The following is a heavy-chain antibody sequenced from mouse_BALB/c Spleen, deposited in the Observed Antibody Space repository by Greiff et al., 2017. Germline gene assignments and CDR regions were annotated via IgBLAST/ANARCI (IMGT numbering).Heavy chain of an antibody. V-gene: IGHV1S135*01. J-gene: IGHJ4*01. CDR1: GYAFTSYN. CDR2: IDPYNGGT. D-gene: IGHD1-1*01. CDR3: ARMGLLRAMDY. Sequence: VQLKESGPELVKPGASVKVSCKASGYAFTSYNMYWVKQSHGKSLEWIGYIDPYNGGTSYNQKFKGKATLTVDKSSSTAYMHLNSLTSEDSAVYYCARMGLLRAMDYWGQGTSVTVSS.